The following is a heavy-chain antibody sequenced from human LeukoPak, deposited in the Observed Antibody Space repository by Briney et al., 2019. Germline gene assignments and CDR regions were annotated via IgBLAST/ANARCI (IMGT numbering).Heavy chain of an antibody. Sequence: GGSLRLSCSASGFTFSSYAMHWVRQAPGKGLEYVSAISSNGGSTYYADSVKGRFTISRDNSKNTLYLQMSSLRAEDTAVYYCAREEYSGSYPDFDYWGQGTLVTVSS. D-gene: IGHD1-26*01. CDR3: AREEYSGSYPDFDY. V-gene: IGHV3-64D*06. CDR1: GFTFSSYA. CDR2: ISSNGGST. J-gene: IGHJ4*02.